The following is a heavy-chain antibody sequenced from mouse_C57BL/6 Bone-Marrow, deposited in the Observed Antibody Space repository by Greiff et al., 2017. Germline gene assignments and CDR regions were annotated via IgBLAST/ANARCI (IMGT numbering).Heavy chain of an antibody. D-gene: IGHD2-5*01. Sequence: QVQLQQPGAELVKPGASVKLSCKASGYTFTSSWMQWVKQRPGKGLEWIGEIDPSDSYANYTQKFKGKATLTVDKSSSTAYMQLSSLTSEDSAVYDCAKSNYDYWGQGTTLTVSS. CDR2: IDPSDSYA. CDR1: GYTFTSSW. J-gene: IGHJ2*01. V-gene: IGHV1-50*01. CDR3: AKSNYDY.